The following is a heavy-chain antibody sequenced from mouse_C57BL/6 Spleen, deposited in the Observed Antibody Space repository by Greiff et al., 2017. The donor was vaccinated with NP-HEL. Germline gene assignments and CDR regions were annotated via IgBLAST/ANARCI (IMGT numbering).Heavy chain of an antibody. CDR2: ISSGSSTI. J-gene: IGHJ3*01. Sequence: EVQLVESGGGLVKPGGSLKLSCAASGFTFSDYGMHWVRQAPEKGLEWVAYISSGSSTIYYADTVKGRFTISRDNAENTLFLQMTSLRSEDTAMYYCARGRLYDGYWFAYWGQGTLVTVSA. CDR3: ARGRLYDGYWFAY. CDR1: GFTFSDYG. D-gene: IGHD2-3*01. V-gene: IGHV5-17*01.